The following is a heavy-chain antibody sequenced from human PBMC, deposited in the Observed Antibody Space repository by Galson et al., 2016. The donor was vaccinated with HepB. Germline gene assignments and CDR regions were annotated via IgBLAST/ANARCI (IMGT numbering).Heavy chain of an antibody. J-gene: IGHJ4*02. Sequence: SLRLSCAASGFVVSSTYMAWVRQAPGRGLECVSLLYRDGFTYYADSVKGRFTLSRDNSKNTFYLQMNSLRADDTAVYYCARDSHDYGGSRPFDAWGQGTLVTVSS. CDR2: LYRDGFT. V-gene: IGHV3-66*01. D-gene: IGHD4-23*01. CDR3: ARDSHDYGGSRPFDA. CDR1: GFVVSSTY.